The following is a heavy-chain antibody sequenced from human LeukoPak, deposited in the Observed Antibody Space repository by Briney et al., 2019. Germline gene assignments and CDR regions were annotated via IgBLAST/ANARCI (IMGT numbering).Heavy chain of an antibody. V-gene: IGHV4-59*01. D-gene: IGHD3-22*01. CDR3: ARENPSGYYNRPIDY. J-gene: IGHJ4*02. Sequence: SETLSLTCTVSGGSISTYYWSWIRQPPGKGLEWIGDIYYSGSIKYNPSLKSRVTMSVDTSKNQFSLKLSSVTAADTAIYYCARENPSGYYNRPIDYWGQGTLVTVSS. CDR2: IYYSGSI. CDR1: GGSISTYY.